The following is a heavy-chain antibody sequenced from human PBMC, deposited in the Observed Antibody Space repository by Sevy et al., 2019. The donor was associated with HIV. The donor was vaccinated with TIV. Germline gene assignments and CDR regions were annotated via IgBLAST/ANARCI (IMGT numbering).Heavy chain of an antibody. V-gene: IGHV3-33*08. Sequence: GGSLRLSCAASGFTFSSYGMHWVRQAPGKGLEWVALIWFEGSNTYYADSVKGRFTISRDIAKNTLHLQMNSLTGEDTAVYYCARDLEFYDNGDYGPAFMPDYWGQGTLVTVSS. CDR1: GFTFSSYG. D-gene: IGHD4-17*01. CDR2: IWFEGSNT. J-gene: IGHJ4*02. CDR3: ARDLEFYDNGDYGPAFMPDY.